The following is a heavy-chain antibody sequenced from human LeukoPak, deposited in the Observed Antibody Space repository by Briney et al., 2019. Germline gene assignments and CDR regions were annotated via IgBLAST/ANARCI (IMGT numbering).Heavy chain of an antibody. CDR3: GRDKYYYDSSGYYGDYYYGMDI. CDR1: GFTVSSNY. CDR2: IYSGGST. Sequence: GGSLTLSCAASGFTVSSNYMSCVRQAPGGGLEWVSAIYSGGSTYYAGSVKGRFPISRDDSKNTLYLQMNSLRAQDTAVYYCGRDKYYYDSSGYYGDYYYGMDIWGQGTTVTVSS. J-gene: IGHJ6*02. D-gene: IGHD3-22*01. V-gene: IGHV3-53*01.